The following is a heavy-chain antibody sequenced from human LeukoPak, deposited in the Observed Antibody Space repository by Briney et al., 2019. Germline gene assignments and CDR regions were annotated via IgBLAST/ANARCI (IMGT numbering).Heavy chain of an antibody. CDR1: GYTLTELS. D-gene: IGHD1-7*01. J-gene: IGHJ6*03. CDR3: ATVGVNWNSPNYYYYYYMDV. Sequence: ASVKVSCKVSGYTLTELSMHWVRPAPGKGLEWMGGFDPENGETIYAQKFQGRVTMTEDTSTDTAYMELSSLRSEDTAVYYCATVGVNWNSPNYYYYYYMDVWGKGTTVTVSS. CDR2: FDPENGET. V-gene: IGHV1-24*01.